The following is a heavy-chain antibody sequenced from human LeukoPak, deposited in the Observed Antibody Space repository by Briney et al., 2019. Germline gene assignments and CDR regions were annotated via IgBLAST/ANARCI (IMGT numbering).Heavy chain of an antibody. CDR1: GYTFTSYG. V-gene: IGHV1-18*01. Sequence: ASVKVSCKASGYTFTSYGITWVRQAPGQGLEWMGWISTYNGNTNYAQKLQGRVTMTTDTSTSTAYMELRSLRSDDTAVYYCARGPYCSGGTCYSQYFDFWGQGPLVPVCS. J-gene: IGHJ4*02. CDR3: ARGPYCSGGTCYSQYFDF. D-gene: IGHD2-15*01. CDR2: ISTYNGNT.